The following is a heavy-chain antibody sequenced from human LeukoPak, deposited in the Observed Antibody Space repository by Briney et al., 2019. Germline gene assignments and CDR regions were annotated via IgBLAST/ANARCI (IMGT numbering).Heavy chain of an antibody. CDR2: LTGSAHHS. Sequence: GGSLRLSCEASGFTFSNYGMGWVRQAPGKGLEWISTLTGSAHHSYYADSVKGRFSISRDNSKNMLYLQLTSLRAGDTALYYCAKVGLVPSFLKGGWFAGWGQETLVTVSP. J-gene: IGHJ4*02. D-gene: IGHD1-26*01. CDR3: AKVGLVPSFLKGGWFAG. CDR1: GFTFSNYG. V-gene: IGHV3-23*01.